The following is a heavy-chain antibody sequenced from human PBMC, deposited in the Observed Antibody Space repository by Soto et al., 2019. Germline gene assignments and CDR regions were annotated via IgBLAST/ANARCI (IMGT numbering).Heavy chain of an antibody. Sequence: PWGSLRLPCAASGFTFSTYGINGVRQAPGRGLEWVSSISSSSSYIYYADSVKGRFTISRDNAKNSLYRQMNSLRAEDTAVYYCARDPYCSSTTCLHYYFDYWGQGTLVTVSS. CDR1: GFTFSTYG. CDR2: ISSSSSYI. J-gene: IGHJ4*02. CDR3: ARDPYCSSTTCLHYYFDY. D-gene: IGHD2-2*01. V-gene: IGHV3-21*01.